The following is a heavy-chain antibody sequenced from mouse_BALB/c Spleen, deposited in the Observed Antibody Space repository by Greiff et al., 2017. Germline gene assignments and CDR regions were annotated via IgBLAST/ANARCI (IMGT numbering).Heavy chain of an antibody. CDR1: GFTFSSYT. J-gene: IGHJ3*01. V-gene: IGHV5-6-4*01. CDR3: TRDGYYSSWFAY. D-gene: IGHD2-3*01. Sequence: EVHLVESGGGLVKPGGSLKLSCAASGFTFSSYTMSWVRQTPEKRLEWVATISSGGSYTYYPDSVKGRFTISRDNAKNTLYLQMSSLQSEDTAMYYCTRDGYYSSWFAYWGQGTLVTVSA. CDR2: ISSGGSYT.